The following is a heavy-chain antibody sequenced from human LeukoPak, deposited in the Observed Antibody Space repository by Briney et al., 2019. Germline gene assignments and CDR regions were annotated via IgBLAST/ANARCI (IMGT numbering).Heavy chain of an antibody. CDR2: ISYDGSNK. CDR3: AREGRAPYDSSGYFYY. CDR1: GVPFSSYA. J-gene: IGHJ4*02. D-gene: IGHD3-22*01. V-gene: IGHV3-30-3*01. Sequence: PGGSLRLSCAASGVPFSSYAMHGAGQAPGKGLEWVAVISYDGSNKYYADSVKGRFTISRDNSKNTLYLQMNSLRAEDTAVYYCAREGRAPYDSSGYFYYWGQGTLVTVSS.